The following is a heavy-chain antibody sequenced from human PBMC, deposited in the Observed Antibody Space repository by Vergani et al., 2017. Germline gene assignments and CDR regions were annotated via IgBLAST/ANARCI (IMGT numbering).Heavy chain of an antibody. J-gene: IGHJ6*02. Sequence: EVQLVESGGGLVKPGGSLRLSCAASGFTFSSYSMNWVRQAPGKGLEWVSSISSSSSYIYYADSVKGRFTISRDNAKNSLYLQMNSLRAEDTAVYYCARDHWGEYCSGGSCYHYYYVIDVWSQGTTVTVSS. V-gene: IGHV3-21*01. CDR3: ARDHWGEYCSGGSCYHYYYVIDV. D-gene: IGHD2-15*01. CDR1: GFTFSSYS. CDR2: ISSSSSYI.